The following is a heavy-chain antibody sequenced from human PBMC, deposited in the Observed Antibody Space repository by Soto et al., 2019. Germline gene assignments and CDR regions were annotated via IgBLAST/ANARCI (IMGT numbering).Heavy chain of an antibody. D-gene: IGHD5-18*01. CDR3: ATGGRGYSSAPRFEFEY. CDR1: GGIFSSNA. V-gene: IGHV1-69*01. J-gene: IGHJ4*02. Sequence: QVQLVQSGAEVKKPGSSVKVSCQASGGIFSSNAISWVRQSPGQGLEWMGGILPIFDTTHYAQKFQGRVTITADESTSTAYMELSSLKSEDTALYYCATGGRGYSSAPRFEFEYWGQGTLVNVSS. CDR2: ILPIFDTT.